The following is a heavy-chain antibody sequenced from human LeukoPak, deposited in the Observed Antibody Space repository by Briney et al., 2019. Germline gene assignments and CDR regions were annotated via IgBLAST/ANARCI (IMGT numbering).Heavy chain of an antibody. Sequence: SETLSLTCTVSGDSINSGDYYWSWIRQPPGKGLEWVGYISYSGSTYYNPSLKSRLTISVDRSRNQFSLKLSSVTAADTAVYYCARLSGGNPDYWGQGTLVTVSS. V-gene: IGHV4-30-4*02. J-gene: IGHJ4*02. CDR2: ISYSGST. CDR3: ARLSGGNPDY. D-gene: IGHD4-23*01. CDR1: GDSINSGDYY.